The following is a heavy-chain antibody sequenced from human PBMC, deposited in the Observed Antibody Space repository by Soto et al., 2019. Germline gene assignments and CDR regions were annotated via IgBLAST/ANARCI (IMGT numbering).Heavy chain of an antibody. CDR1: GFTFSSYG. D-gene: IGHD2-15*01. V-gene: IGHV3-33*01. J-gene: IGHJ4*02. Sequence: ESGGGVVQPGRSLRLSCAASGFTFSSYGMHWVRQAPGKGLEWVAVIWYDGSNKYYADSVKGRFTISRDNSKNTLYLQMNSLRAEDTAVYYCARDDCSGGSCYLGPLDYWGQGTLVTVSS. CDR2: IWYDGSNK. CDR3: ARDDCSGGSCYLGPLDY.